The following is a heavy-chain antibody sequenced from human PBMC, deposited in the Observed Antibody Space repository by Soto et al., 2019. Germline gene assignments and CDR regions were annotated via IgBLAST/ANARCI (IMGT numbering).Heavy chain of an antibody. CDR2: INHSGST. CDR3: ARSGYSYGPFDY. J-gene: IGHJ4*02. V-gene: IGHV4-34*01. CDR1: GGSFSGYY. Sequence: PSETLSLTCAVYGGSFSGYYWTWIRQPPGKGLEWIGEINHSGSTNCNPSLKGRLTISRDNSKKMLYLQMNSLRPEDTAVYYCARSGYSYGPFDYWGQGTLVTVSS. D-gene: IGHD5-18*01.